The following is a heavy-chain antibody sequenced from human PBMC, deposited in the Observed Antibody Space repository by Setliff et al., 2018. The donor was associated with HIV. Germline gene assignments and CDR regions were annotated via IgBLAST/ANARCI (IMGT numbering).Heavy chain of an antibody. CDR2: VDPNSGDI. CDR3: ARRGGFKWKFFDY. Sequence: ASVKVSCKASGYTFTGYYMHWVRQAPGQGPEWVGWVDPNSGDINFAQKFQGRVTMTWDTSISTAYMELSRLRSDDTAVYYCARRGGFKWKFFDYWGQGTLVTVSS. V-gene: IGHV1-2*02. J-gene: IGHJ4*02. D-gene: IGHD1-20*01. CDR1: GYTFTGYY.